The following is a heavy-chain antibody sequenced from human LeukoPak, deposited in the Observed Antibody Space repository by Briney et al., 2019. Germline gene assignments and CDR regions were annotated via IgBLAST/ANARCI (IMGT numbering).Heavy chain of an antibody. D-gene: IGHD6-13*01. V-gene: IGHV4-4*07. CDR2: IYSSGTT. J-gene: IGHJ4*02. Sequence: SETLSLTCSVAGGSVSSYFWSWIRQPAGKGLEWIGRIYSSGTTNYNPSLMSRVTISVDTSKNQFSLKLSSVTAADTAVYYCARGPYSSRYDSWGQGTLVTVSS. CDR1: GGSVSSYF. CDR3: ARGPYSSRYDS.